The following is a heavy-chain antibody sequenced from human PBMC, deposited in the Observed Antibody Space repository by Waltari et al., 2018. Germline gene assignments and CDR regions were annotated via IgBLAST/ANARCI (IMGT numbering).Heavy chain of an antibody. CDR2: IHTSGST. CDR1: GGSSSSYY. Sequence: QVQLQESGPGLVKPSETLSLTCPVSGGSSSSYYCAWIRRPAGKGLEWIGRIHTSGSTNYNPSLKSRVTMSVDTSKNQFSLKLSSVTAADTAVHYCARDSLLWDYYYGMDVWGQGTTVTVSS. V-gene: IGHV4-4*07. D-gene: IGHD3-10*01. J-gene: IGHJ6*02. CDR3: ARDSLLWDYYYGMDV.